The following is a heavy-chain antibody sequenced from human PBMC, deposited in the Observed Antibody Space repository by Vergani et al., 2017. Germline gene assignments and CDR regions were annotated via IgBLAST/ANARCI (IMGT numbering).Heavy chain of an antibody. D-gene: IGHD3-10*01. Sequence: QLQLQESGPGLVKPSETLSLTCTVSGGSISSSSYYWGWIRQPPGKGLEWIGSIYYSGSTYYNPSLKSRVTISVDTSKNQFSLKLSSVTAADTAVYYCARPGSVTMVRGVLTDAFDIWGQGTMVTVSS. CDR3: ARPGSVTMVRGVLTDAFDI. CDR2: IYYSGST. J-gene: IGHJ3*02. CDR1: GGSISSSSYY. V-gene: IGHV4-39*07.